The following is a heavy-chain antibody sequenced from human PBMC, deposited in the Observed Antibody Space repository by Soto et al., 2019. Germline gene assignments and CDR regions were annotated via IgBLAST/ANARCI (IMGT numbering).Heavy chain of an antibody. Sequence: GGSLRLSCAASGFTFSSYWMSCVRQAPGKGLEWVANIKQDGSEKYYVDSVKGRFTISRDNAKNSLYLQMNSLRAEDTAVYYCARDNWNYGYYYGMDVWGQGTTVTVSS. D-gene: IGHD1-7*01. CDR3: ARDNWNYGYYYGMDV. CDR1: GFTFSSYW. V-gene: IGHV3-7*01. J-gene: IGHJ6*02. CDR2: IKQDGSEK.